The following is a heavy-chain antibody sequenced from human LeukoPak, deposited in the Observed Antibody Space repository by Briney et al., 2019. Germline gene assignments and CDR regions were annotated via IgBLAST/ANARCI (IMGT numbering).Heavy chain of an antibody. CDR2: INHSGST. D-gene: IGHD3-22*01. V-gene: IGHV4-34*09. CDR3: ARDLGGYYYDSSGYGAFDI. CDR1: GGSFSGYY. J-gene: IGHJ3*02. Sequence: SETLSLTCAVYGGSFSGYYWSWIRQPPGKGLEWIGEINHSGSTNYNPSLKSRVTISVDTSKNQFSLKLSSVTAADTAVYYCARDLGGYYYDSSGYGAFDIWGQGTMVTVSS.